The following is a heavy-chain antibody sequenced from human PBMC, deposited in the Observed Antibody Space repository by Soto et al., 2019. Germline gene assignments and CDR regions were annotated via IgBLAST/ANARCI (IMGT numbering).Heavy chain of an antibody. Sequence: PSETLSLTCIVSGESISSSSYYWGWIRQPPGKGLEWIGSIYYSGRTYYNPSFKSRVTISIDTSKNQFSLKLSSVTATDTAVYYCAGQRTTVVTQAYFDHWGRGALVTVSS. V-gene: IGHV4-39*01. CDR1: GESISSSSYY. CDR3: AGQRTTVVTQAYFDH. J-gene: IGHJ4*02. D-gene: IGHD2-21*02. CDR2: IYYSGRT.